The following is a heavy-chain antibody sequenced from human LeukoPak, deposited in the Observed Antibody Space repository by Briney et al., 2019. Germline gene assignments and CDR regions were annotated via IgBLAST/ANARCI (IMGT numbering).Heavy chain of an antibody. CDR1: GFTFGDYT. CDR3: AKVDYDFWSGYHEASAFDI. D-gene: IGHD3-3*01. Sequence: GGSLRLSCAASGFTFGDYTMHWVRQIPGKGLEWVSAISGSGGSTYYADSVKGRFTISRDNSKNTLYLQMNSLRAEDTAVYYCAKVDYDFWSGYHEASAFDIWGQGTMVTVSS. J-gene: IGHJ3*02. V-gene: IGHV3-23*01. CDR2: ISGSGGST.